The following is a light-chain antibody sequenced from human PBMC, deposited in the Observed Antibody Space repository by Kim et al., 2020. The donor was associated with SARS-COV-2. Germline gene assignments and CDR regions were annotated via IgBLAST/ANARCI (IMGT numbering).Light chain of an antibody. V-gene: IGKV3-20*01. CDR2: GAF. J-gene: IGKJ2*01. CDR3: QHYGGSPSYT. Sequence: SPGERATISCRASQSVSSTYVAWYQQKPGQAPRLLIYGAFSRATGIPDRFSGSGSGTDFTLSITRLEPEDFAVYYCQHYGGSPSYTFGQGTKLEI. CDR1: QSVSSTY.